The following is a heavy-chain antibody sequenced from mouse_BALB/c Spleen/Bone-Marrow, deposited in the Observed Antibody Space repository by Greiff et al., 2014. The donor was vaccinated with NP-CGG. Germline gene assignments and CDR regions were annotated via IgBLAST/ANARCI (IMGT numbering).Heavy chain of an antibody. CDR3: ARHYYGSSYYFDY. D-gene: IGHD1-1*01. J-gene: IGHJ2*01. CDR2: ISSGGSYT. V-gene: IGHV5-9-3*01. Sequence: EVKVEESGGGLVKPGGSLKLSCAASGFTFSSYAMSWVRQTPEKRLEWVATISSGGSYTYYPDSVKGRFTISRDNAKNTLYLQMSSLRSEDTATYYCARHYYGSSYYFDYWGQGTTLTVSS. CDR1: GFTFSSYA.